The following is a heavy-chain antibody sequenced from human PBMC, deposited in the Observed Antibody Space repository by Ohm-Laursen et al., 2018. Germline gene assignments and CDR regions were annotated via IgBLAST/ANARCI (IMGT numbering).Heavy chain of an antibody. J-gene: IGHJ3*01. CDR1: GFTVTTDY. CDR3: ARDRRAGAYDAIDV. V-gene: IGHV3-53*01. Sequence: SLRLSCTASGFTVTTDYMSWVRQAPGKGLEWVSVIYSDGRTYYAESVKGRFTISRDNSKNTLYLQMNSLRVEDTALYYCARDRRAGAYDAIDVWGHGTMVTVSS. CDR2: IYSDGRT. D-gene: IGHD1-26*01.